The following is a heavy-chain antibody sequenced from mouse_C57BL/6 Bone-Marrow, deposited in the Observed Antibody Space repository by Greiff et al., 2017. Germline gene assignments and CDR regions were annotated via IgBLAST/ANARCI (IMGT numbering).Heavy chain of an antibody. D-gene: IGHD1-1*01. J-gene: IGHJ2*01. Sequence: QVQLQQPGAELVMPGASVKLSCKASGYTFTSYWMHWVKQRPGQGLAWIGEIDPSDSYTNYNQKFKGKSTLTVDNSSSTAYMQLSSLTSEDSAVYYCARSTVVATDYWGQGTTRTVSS. CDR1: GYTFTSYW. CDR3: ARSTVVATDY. V-gene: IGHV1-69*01. CDR2: IDPSDSYT.